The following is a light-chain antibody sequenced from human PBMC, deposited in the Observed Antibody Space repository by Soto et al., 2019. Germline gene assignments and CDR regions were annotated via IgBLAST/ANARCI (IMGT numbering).Light chain of an antibody. V-gene: IGKV3-15*01. J-gene: IGKJ5*01. Sequence: EVLMTQSPDTLYMSPGERVTLSCRASQSVSDTLAWYQQKPGQGPRLLVYRASTRTLGIPARFSVSESGTEFTLTISSLQSEDFAIYYCQQYNTWPITFGQGTRQEIK. CDR2: RAS. CDR1: QSVSDT. CDR3: QQYNTWPIT.